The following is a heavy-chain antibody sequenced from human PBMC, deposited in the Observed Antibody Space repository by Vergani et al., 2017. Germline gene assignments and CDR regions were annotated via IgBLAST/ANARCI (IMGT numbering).Heavy chain of an antibody. J-gene: IGHJ6*03. CDR1: GFTVSSNY. CDR2: IYYDGSNA. CDR3: ARDQVPAAIRLNVGNYMDV. V-gene: IGHV3-33*08. D-gene: IGHD2-2*02. Sequence: VQVVETGGGLVQPGGSLRLSCAASGFTVSSNYMSWVRQAPGKGLEWVGLIYYDGSNAYYADSVKGRFTISRDNSKNTLYLQMSSLRAEDTAVYYCARDQVPAAIRLNVGNYMDVWGKGTTVIVSS.